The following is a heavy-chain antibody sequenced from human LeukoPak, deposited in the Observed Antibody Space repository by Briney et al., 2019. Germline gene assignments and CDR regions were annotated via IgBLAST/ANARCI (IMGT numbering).Heavy chain of an antibody. V-gene: IGHV4-38-2*02. Sequence: SETLSLTCAVSGYSISSGYYWGWIRRPPERVQEWIASMYHSGSTYYNPSLKSRVTLSVDTSKNQFSLKMSSVTAADTAVYYCGRDRSGGYSVDYWGQGTLVTVS. D-gene: IGHD1-26*01. CDR2: MYHSGST. CDR3: GRDRSGGYSVDY. J-gene: IGHJ4*02. CDR1: GYSISSGYY.